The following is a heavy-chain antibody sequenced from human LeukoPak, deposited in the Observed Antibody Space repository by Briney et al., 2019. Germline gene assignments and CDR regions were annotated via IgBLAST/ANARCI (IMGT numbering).Heavy chain of an antibody. CDR1: GYSFTSYV. D-gene: IGHD6-13*01. J-gene: IGHJ3*02. V-gene: IGHV1-3*03. CDR2: INAGNGNT. CDR3: ARGSSSWYYRAFDI. Sequence: ASVKVSCKASGYSFTSYVMHWVRQAPGQRLEWMGWINAGNGNTKYSQEFQGRVTITRDTSASTAYMELSSLRSEDMAVYYCARGSSSWYYRAFDIWGQGTMVTVSS.